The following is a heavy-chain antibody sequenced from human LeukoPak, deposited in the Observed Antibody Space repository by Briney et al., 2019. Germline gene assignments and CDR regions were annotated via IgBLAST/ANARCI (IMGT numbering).Heavy chain of an antibody. CDR3: ARLNDILTYYYYMDV. D-gene: IGHD3-9*01. V-gene: IGHV4-38-2*02. J-gene: IGHJ6*03. Sequence: SETLSLTCTVSGYSISSGYYWGWIRQPPGKGLEWIGSIYYSGSTYYNPSLKSRVTISVDTSKNQFSLKLSSVTAADTAVYYCARLNDILTYYYYMDVWGKGTTVTISS. CDR2: IYYSGST. CDR1: GYSISSGYY.